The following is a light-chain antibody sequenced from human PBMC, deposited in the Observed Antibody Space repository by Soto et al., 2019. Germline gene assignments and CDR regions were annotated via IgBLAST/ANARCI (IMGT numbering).Light chain of an antibody. Sequence: ELVLTQSPGTLSLSPGERATLSCRASQSVSSSYLAWYQQKPGQAPRLLIYGASSSATGIPDRFSGSGSGTDFTLTISRLEPADFAVYYCQQYGTSPMYTVGQGTKLEIK. J-gene: IGKJ2*01. V-gene: IGKV3-20*01. CDR3: QQYGTSPMYT. CDR2: GAS. CDR1: QSVSSSY.